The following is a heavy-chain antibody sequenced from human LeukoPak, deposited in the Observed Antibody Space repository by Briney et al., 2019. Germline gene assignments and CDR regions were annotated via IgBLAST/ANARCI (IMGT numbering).Heavy chain of an antibody. CDR1: GESFSGYY. D-gene: IGHD2-15*01. CDR2: INHSGST. V-gene: IGHV4-34*01. CDR3: ARIGRYCSGGSCYLYYFDY. Sequence: PSETLSLTCAVYGESFSGYYWSWIRQPPGKGLEWIGEINHSGSTNYNPSPKSRVTISVDTSKNQFSLKLSSVTAADTAVYYCARIGRYCSGGSCYLYYFDYWGQGTLVTVSS. J-gene: IGHJ4*02.